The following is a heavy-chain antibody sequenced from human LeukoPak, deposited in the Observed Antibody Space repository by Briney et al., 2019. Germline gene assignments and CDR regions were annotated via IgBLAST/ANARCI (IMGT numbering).Heavy chain of an antibody. CDR1: GFTFSSYG. D-gene: IGHD4-17*01. CDR2: IKQDGSEK. Sequence: GGSLRLSCAASGFTFSSYGMHWVRQAPGKGLEWVANIKQDGSEKYYVDSVKGRFTISRDNAKNSLYLQMNSLRAEDTAVYYCARARDYENVFDYWGQGTLVTVSS. CDR3: ARARDYENVFDY. J-gene: IGHJ4*02. V-gene: IGHV3-7*01.